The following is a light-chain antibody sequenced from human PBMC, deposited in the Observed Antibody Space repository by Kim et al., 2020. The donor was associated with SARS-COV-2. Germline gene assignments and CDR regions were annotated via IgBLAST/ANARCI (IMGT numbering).Light chain of an antibody. V-gene: IGKV3-15*01. CDR1: QSVSSN. J-gene: IGKJ1*01. CDR3: QQYNNWPLT. Sequence: VAPGERATLSCRARQSVSSNLAWYQQKPGQAPRLLIYGASTRATGIPARFSGSGSGTEFTLTISSLQSEDFAVYYCQQYNNWPLTFGQGTKVDIK. CDR2: GAS.